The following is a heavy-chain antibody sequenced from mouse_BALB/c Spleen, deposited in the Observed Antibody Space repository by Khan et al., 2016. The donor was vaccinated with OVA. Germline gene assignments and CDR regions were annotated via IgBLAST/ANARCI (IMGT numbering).Heavy chain of an antibody. J-gene: IGHJ1*01. CDR1: GYTFTNYG. Sequence: QIQLVQSGPELKKPGETVKISCKASGYTFTNYGMNWVKQAPGKGLKWMGWINTYTGEPTYADDFKGRFAFSLETSASTAYLQINNLKNEDTATYFCTRSNSYWYFDVWGAGTRSPSPQ. V-gene: IGHV9-3-1*01. CDR3: TRSNSYWYFDV. D-gene: IGHD4-1*02. CDR2: INTYTGEP.